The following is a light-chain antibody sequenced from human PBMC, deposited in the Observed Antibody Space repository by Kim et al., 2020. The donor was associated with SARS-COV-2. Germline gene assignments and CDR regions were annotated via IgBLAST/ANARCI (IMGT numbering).Light chain of an antibody. J-gene: IGLJ2*01. Sequence: QSALTQPPSASGSPGQSVTISCTGTSSDVGGYNYVSWYQQHPGKAPKLMIYEVSKRPSGVPDRFSGSKSGNTASLTVSGFQAEDDADYYCSSYAGSYVVFGGGTQLTVL. V-gene: IGLV2-8*01. CDR2: EVS. CDR3: SSYAGSYVV. CDR1: SSDVGGYNY.